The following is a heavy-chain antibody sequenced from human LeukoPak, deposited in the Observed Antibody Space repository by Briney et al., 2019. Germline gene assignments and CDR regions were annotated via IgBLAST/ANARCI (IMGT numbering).Heavy chain of an antibody. CDR3: ARSDYYDSSGPGDY. D-gene: IGHD3-22*01. CDR2: ISSSGSTI. Sequence: GGSLRLSCAASGFTFSSYEMNWVRQAPGKGLEWVSYISSSGSTIYYADSVKGRFTISRDNAKNSLYLQMNSLRAEDTAVYYCARSDYYDSSGPGDYWGQGTLVTVSS. CDR1: GFTFSSYE. J-gene: IGHJ4*02. V-gene: IGHV3-48*03.